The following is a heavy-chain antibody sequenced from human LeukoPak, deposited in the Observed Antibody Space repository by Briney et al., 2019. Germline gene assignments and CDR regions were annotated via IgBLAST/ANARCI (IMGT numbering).Heavy chain of an antibody. Sequence: GGSLKISCKASGYNFATYWIGWVRQMPGKGLEWMGIIYPSDSDTRYSPSFQGQVTISADKSISTAYLQWGSLRASDTAIYYCARTGSRYCQDYWGQGTLVTVSS. J-gene: IGHJ4*02. CDR3: ARTGSRYCQDY. D-gene: IGHD2-15*01. V-gene: IGHV5-51*01. CDR2: IYPSDSDT. CDR1: GYNFATYW.